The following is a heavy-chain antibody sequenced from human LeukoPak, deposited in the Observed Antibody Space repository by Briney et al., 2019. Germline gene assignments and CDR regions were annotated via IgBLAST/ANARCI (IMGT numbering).Heavy chain of an antibody. CDR3: ASSSSGTGY. CDR1: GGSISSSSYY. D-gene: IGHD6-13*01. CDR2: IYYSGST. Sequence: SETLSLTCTVSGGSISSSSYYWSWIRQPPGKGLEWIGYIYYSGSTNYNPSPKSRVTISVDTSKNQFSLKLSSVTAADTAVYYCASSSSGTGYWGQGTLVTVSS. J-gene: IGHJ4*02. V-gene: IGHV4-61*01.